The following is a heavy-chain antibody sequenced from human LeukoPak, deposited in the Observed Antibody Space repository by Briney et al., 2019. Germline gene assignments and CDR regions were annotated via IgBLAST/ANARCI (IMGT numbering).Heavy chain of an antibody. Sequence: SETLSLTCTVSGGSISSSSYYWGWIRQPPGKGLEWIGSIYYSGSTYYNPSLKSRLTISVDTSKNQFSLKLSSVTAADTAVYYCAREGRALAGLPTSDYWGQGTLVTVSS. CDR1: GGSISSSSYY. CDR2: IYYSGST. CDR3: AREGRALAGLPTSDY. D-gene: IGHD6-25*01. V-gene: IGHV4-39*07. J-gene: IGHJ4*02.